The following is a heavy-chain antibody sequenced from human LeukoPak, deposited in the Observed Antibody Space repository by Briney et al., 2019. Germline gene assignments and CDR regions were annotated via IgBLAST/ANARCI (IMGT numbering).Heavy chain of an antibody. CDR1: GFTFSSYW. Sequence: GGSLRLSCAASGFTFSSYWMHWVRQAPGKGLVWVSRINTDGSSTSYADSVKGRFTISRDNAKNTLYLQMNSLRAEDTAVYYCASLAGVGAFDIWGQGTMVTVSS. V-gene: IGHV3-74*01. J-gene: IGHJ3*02. CDR2: INTDGSST. D-gene: IGHD3-10*01. CDR3: ASLAGVGAFDI.